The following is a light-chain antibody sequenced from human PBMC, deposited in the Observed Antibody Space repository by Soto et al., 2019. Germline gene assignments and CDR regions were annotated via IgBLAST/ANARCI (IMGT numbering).Light chain of an antibody. CDR1: SSDVGGYNL. Sequence: QSALTQPRSVSGSPGQSVTISCTGTSSDVGGYNLVSWYQQHPGKAPKLMIYDVSKRPSGVPDRFSVSKSGNTASLTIAGLQAEDEADYYCYSYAGSYTFYVFGTGTKLTVL. V-gene: IGLV2-11*01. CDR2: DVS. CDR3: YSYAGSYTFYV. J-gene: IGLJ1*01.